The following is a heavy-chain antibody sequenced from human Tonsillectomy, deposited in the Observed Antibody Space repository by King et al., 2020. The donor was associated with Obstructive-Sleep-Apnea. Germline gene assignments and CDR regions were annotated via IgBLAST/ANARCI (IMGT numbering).Heavy chain of an antibody. Sequence: QLVQSGGGVVQPGRSLRLSCAASGFTFSSYAMHWVRQAPGKGLEWVAVISYDGSNKYYADSVKGRFTISRDNSKNTLYLQMNSLRAEDTAVYYCARDQRGDYWGQGTLVTVSS. D-gene: IGHD6-25*01. CDR3: ARDQRGDY. J-gene: IGHJ4*02. CDR1: GFTFSSYA. V-gene: IGHV3-30*04. CDR2: ISYDGSNK.